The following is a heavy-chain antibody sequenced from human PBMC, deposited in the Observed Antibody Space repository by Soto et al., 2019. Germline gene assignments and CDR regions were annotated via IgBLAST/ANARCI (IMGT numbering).Heavy chain of an antibody. D-gene: IGHD1-26*01. CDR3: ARGLGTAPPYYYYGIDV. Sequence: QVQLVQSGAEVKKPGASVKVSCKASGYTFASYDINWVRQATGQGLEWMGWMNPNSGNTGYAQKFQGRVTMTRNTSLSTAYMELSSLRSEDTAVYYCARGLGTAPPYYYYGIDVWGQGTTVTVSS. CDR2: MNPNSGNT. J-gene: IGHJ6*02. V-gene: IGHV1-8*01. CDR1: GYTFASYD.